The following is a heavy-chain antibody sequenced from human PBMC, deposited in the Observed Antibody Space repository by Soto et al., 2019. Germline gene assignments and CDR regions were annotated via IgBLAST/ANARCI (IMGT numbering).Heavy chain of an antibody. CDR2: IYYSGST. J-gene: IGHJ4*02. CDR1: GDSIISGGYY. Sequence: TLSLTCPFSGDSIISGGYYWSWIRQHPGKGLEWIGYIYYSGSTYYNPSLKSRVTISVDTSKNQFSLKLSSVTAADTAVYYCARDRGSSGYYYGYFDYWGQGTLVTVSS. D-gene: IGHD3-22*01. CDR3: ARDRGSSGYYYGYFDY. V-gene: IGHV4-31*03.